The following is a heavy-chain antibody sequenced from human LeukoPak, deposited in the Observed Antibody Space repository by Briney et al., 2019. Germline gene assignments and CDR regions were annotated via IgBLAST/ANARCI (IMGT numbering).Heavy chain of an antibody. CDR2: INHSGST. V-gene: IGHV4-34*01. Sequence: PSETLSLTCAVYGGSFSGYYWSWIRQPPGKGLEWIGEINHSGSTNYNPSLKSRVTISVDTSKNQFSLKLSSVTAADTAVYYCARQRVRQWPQTHYFDYWGQGTLVTVSS. CDR3: ARQRVRQWPQTHYFDY. CDR1: GGSFSGYY. J-gene: IGHJ4*02. D-gene: IGHD6-19*01.